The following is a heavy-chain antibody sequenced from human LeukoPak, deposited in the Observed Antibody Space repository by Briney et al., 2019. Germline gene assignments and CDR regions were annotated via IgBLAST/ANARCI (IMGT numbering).Heavy chain of an antibody. CDR3: ARRTNYYYMDV. CDR1: GLTFVDYG. J-gene: IGHJ6*03. V-gene: IGHV3-20*04. CDR2: INWNGGST. Sequence: SGGSLRLSCAASGLTFVDYGMSWVRQAPGKGLEWVSGINWNGGSTGYADSVKGRFTISRDNAKNSLYLQMNSLRAEDTALYYCARRTNYYYMDVWGKGTTVTVSS.